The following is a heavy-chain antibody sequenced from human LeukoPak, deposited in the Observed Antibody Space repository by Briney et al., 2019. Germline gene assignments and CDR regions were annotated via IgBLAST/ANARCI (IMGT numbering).Heavy chain of an antibody. V-gene: IGHV4-4*07. Sequence: SETLSLTCTVSNGFISTYYWSWVRQPAGKGLEWIGRISASGSTNYNPSLKSRVTMSVDTSKNQFSLKLSSVTAADTAVYYCAREITVTRPFDYWGQGTLVTVSS. CDR2: ISASGST. CDR1: NGFISTYY. CDR3: AREITVTRPFDY. D-gene: IGHD4-17*01. J-gene: IGHJ4*02.